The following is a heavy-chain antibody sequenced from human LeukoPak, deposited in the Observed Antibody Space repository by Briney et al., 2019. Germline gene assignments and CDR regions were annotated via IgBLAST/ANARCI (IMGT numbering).Heavy chain of an antibody. CDR2: INHDGSEK. CDR1: GYSFRNFW. CDR3: AMAYNYGMDI. J-gene: IGHJ6*02. Sequence: GGSLRLSCAASGYSFRNFWMIWVRQAPGKGLEWVANINHDGSEKYYVDSVKGRFTISRDNAQKSLYLQMNTLRAEDTAVYYCAMAYNYGMDIWGQGTAVTVS. V-gene: IGHV3-7*03.